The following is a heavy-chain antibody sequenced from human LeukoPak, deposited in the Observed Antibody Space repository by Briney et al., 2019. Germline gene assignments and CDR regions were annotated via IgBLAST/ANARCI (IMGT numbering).Heavy chain of an antibody. CDR3: ARSLGYSSGWYYFDY. CDR2: IYYSGST. D-gene: IGHD6-19*01. V-gene: IGHV4-59*01. CDR1: GGSLSSYY. J-gene: IGHJ4*02. Sequence: SETLSLTCTVSGGSLSSYYWSWIRQPPGKGLEWIGYIYYSGSTNYNPSLKSRVTISVDTSKNQFSLKLSSVTAADTAVYYCARSLGYSSGWYYFDYWGQGTLVTVSS.